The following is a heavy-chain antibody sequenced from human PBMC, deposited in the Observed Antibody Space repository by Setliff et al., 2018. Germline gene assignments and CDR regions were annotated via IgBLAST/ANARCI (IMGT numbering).Heavy chain of an antibody. CDR1: GYTFISYG. CDR3: ARDSPNYYGSGSYGAFDI. Sequence: ASVKVSCKASGYTFISYGISWVRQAPGQGLEWMGWISGYNGNTNYAQKFQGRVTMTTETSTSKAYMELRSLRSDDTAVYYCARDSPNYYGSGSYGAFDIWGQGTLVTVSS. J-gene: IGHJ3*02. V-gene: IGHV1-18*01. D-gene: IGHD3-10*01. CDR2: ISGYNGNT.